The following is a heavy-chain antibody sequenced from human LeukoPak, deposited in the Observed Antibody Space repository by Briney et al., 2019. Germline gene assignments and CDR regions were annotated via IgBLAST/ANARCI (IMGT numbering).Heavy chain of an antibody. CDR3: ARVGEKLRYIRWGTPTWFDP. D-gene: IGHD3-9*01. J-gene: IGHJ5*02. CDR1: GFTFSSYA. CDR2: ISYDGSNK. V-gene: IGHV3-30-3*01. Sequence: PGRSLRLSCAASGFTFSSYAMHWVRQAPGKGLEWVAVISYDGSNKYYADSVKGRFIISRDNSKNTLYLQMNSLRAEDTAVYYCARVGEKLRYIRWGTPTWFDPWGQGTLVTVSS.